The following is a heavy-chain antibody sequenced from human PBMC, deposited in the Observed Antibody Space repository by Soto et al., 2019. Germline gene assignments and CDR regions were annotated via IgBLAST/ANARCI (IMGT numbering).Heavy chain of an antibody. CDR2: TNTGGTT. CDR1: GFTVNSNY. J-gene: IGHJ6*02. V-gene: IGHV3-53*02. D-gene: IGHD1-26*01. Sequence: EVQVLATGGGLIQPGGSLRLSCAASGFTVNSNYMSWVRQAPGEGLQWVSITNTGGTTYYADSVKGRFTVSRDNSKNPLYLQMNSLRAEDTAVYYCAKGDGFMLAVWGQGTTVSVSS. CDR3: AKGDGFMLAV.